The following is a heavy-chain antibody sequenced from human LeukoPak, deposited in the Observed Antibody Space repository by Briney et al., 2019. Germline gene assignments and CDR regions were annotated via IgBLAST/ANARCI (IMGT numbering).Heavy chain of an antibody. J-gene: IGHJ3*02. D-gene: IGHD1-26*01. CDR1: GFTFSSYW. CDR2: INSDGSST. V-gene: IGHV3-74*01. Sequence: GGSLRLSCAASGFTFSSYWMHWVRQAPGKGLVWVSRINSDGSSTSYADSVKGRFTISRDNAKNTLYLQINSLRAEDTAVYYCAGDLGWDDVFDIWGQGTMVTVSS. CDR3: AGDLGWDDVFDI.